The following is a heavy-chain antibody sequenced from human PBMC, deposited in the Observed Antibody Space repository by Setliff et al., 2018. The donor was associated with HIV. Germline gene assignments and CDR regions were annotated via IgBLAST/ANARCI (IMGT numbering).Heavy chain of an antibody. V-gene: IGHV4-4*07. Sequence: TSETLSLTCTVSGGSISSYYWSWIRQPAGKGLEWIGRIYTSGSTNYNPSLKSRVTMSVDTSKNQLSLKLSSVTAADTAVYYCARVLSSGYAGPFDSWGQGTLVTVSS. CDR3: ARVLSSGYAGPFDS. J-gene: IGHJ5*01. CDR2: IYTSGST. CDR1: GGSISSYY. D-gene: IGHD3-22*01.